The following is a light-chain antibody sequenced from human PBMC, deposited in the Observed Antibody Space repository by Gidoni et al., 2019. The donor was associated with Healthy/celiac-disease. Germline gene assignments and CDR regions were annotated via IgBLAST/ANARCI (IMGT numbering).Light chain of an antibody. CDR3: QQYDNLPWT. CDR2: DAS. CDR1: PDLSNY. Sequence: DIQITQSPCSLSASVGDRVTITCQASPDLSNYLNWYRQRPGKAPKLLIYDASNLETGVPSRFSGSGSGTDFTFTISSLQPEDIATYYCQQYDNLPWTFGQGTKVEIK. J-gene: IGKJ1*01. V-gene: IGKV1-33*01.